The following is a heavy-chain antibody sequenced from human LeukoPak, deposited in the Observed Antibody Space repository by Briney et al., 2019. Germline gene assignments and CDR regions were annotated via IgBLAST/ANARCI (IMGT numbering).Heavy chain of an antibody. CDR3: ARDRLGTGVVFDY. J-gene: IGHJ4*02. Sequence: GGSLRLSCAASGFTFSSYEMNWVRQAPGKGLEWLSYISSSDSAKYYADSVKGRSTISRDNAKNSLYLQMNSLRAEDTAVYYCARDRLGTGVVFDYWGQGTLVTVSS. CDR1: GFTFSSYE. D-gene: IGHD6-19*01. V-gene: IGHV3-48*03. CDR2: ISSSDSAK.